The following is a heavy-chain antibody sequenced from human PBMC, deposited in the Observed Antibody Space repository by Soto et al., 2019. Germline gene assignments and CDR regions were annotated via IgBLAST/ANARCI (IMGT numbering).Heavy chain of an antibody. CDR3: GRRGGGNYGDYSWFAP. D-gene: IGHD4-17*01. CDR2: IIPMVGTT. V-gene: IGHV1-69*08. Sequence: QVLLVQSGAEVKKPGSTVRVSCKASRDTFNNYDITWVRQAPGQGFEWMGRIIPMVGTTNYAQQFQGRVTIPADTSTTTPYMERRSLPSEDTAVYYCGRRGGGNYGDYSWFAPWGQGTLVTVSS. CDR1: RDTFNNYD. J-gene: IGHJ5*02.